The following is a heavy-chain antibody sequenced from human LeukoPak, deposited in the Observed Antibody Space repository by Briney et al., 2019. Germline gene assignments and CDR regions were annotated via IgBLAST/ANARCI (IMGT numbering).Heavy chain of an antibody. CDR2: ISSDESRT. J-gene: IGHJ4*02. CDR3: ARVRAVAGTDVLYYFDY. D-gene: IGHD6-19*01. CDR1: GFTFSSYW. Sequence: GGSLRLSCAASGFTFSSYWMHWVRQAPGKGLVWVSRISSDESRTNYADSVKGRFTISRDNAKNTVFLQMNSLRAEDTAVYYCARVRAVAGTDVLYYFDYWGQGTLVTVSP. V-gene: IGHV3-74*01.